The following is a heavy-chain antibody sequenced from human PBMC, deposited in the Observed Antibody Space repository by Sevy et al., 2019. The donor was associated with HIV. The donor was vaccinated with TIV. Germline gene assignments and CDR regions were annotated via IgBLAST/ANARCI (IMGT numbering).Heavy chain of an antibody. CDR3: ARDRRYCSSTSCYWGYYYYGMDV. Sequence: GGSLRLSCAASGFTFSSYAMHWVRQAPGKGLEWVAVISYDGSNKYYTDSVKGRFTISRDNSKNTLYLQMNSLRAEDTAVYYCARDRRYCSSTSCYWGYYYYGMDVWSQGTTVTVSS. D-gene: IGHD2-2*01. CDR1: GFTFSSYA. CDR2: ISYDGSNK. J-gene: IGHJ6*02. V-gene: IGHV3-30*04.